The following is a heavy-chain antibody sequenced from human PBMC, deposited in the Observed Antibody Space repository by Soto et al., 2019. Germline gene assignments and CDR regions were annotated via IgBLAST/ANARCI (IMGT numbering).Heavy chain of an antibody. J-gene: IGHJ4*02. CDR1: GYTFTSYY. Sequence: QVQLVQSGAEVKKPGASVKVSCKASGYTFTSYYMHWVRQAPGQGLEWMGIINPSGGSTSYAQKFQGRVTMTRDTSTSTVYMELSSLRSEDTAVYYCARDPEVAVADENFDYWGQGTLVTVSS. V-gene: IGHV1-46*03. CDR3: ARDPEVAVADENFDY. CDR2: INPSGGST. D-gene: IGHD6-19*01.